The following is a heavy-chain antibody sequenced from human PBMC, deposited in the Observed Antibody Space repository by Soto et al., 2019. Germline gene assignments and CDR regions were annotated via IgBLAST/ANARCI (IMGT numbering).Heavy chain of an antibody. CDR2: IYYTGST. J-gene: IGHJ5*02. CDR1: GGSISRGGHS. V-gene: IGHV4-31*03. Sequence: SETLSLTCTVSGGSISRGGHSWTWIRQHPGKGLEWIGYIYYTGSTSYNPSLKGRVTMSVDTSKNQFSLKLRSVTAANTAVYYCVRDYASGVFDPWGQGTLVTVSS. CDR3: VRDYASGVFDP. D-gene: IGHD2-2*01.